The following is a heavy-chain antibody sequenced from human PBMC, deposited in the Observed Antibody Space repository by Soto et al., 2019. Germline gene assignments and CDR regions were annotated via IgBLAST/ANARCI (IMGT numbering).Heavy chain of an antibody. CDR3: ARVDPVVVVAADY. Sequence: QVQLVQSGAGVKKPGASVKVSCKASGYTFTSYDINWVRQATGQGLEWMGWMNPNSGNTGYAQKVQGRVTMTRNTSISTAYMELSSLSCEDTAVYYCARVDPVVVVAADYWGQGTLVPVSS. D-gene: IGHD2-15*01. CDR1: GYTFTSYD. J-gene: IGHJ4*02. CDR2: MNPNSGNT. V-gene: IGHV1-8*01.